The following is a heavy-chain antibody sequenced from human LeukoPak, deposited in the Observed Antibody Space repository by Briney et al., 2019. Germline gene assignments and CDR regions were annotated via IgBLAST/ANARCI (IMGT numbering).Heavy chain of an antibody. D-gene: IGHD1-14*01. CDR2: ISYDGNNQ. Sequence: GKSLRLSCAASGFSFSSFAMHWVRQAPGKGLEWVAVISYDGNNQYYADSVKGRFTISRDNSKNTVYLQMNSLRAEDTAVYLCARVRLDSSERNLDAFENWGQGTMVTVSS. V-gene: IGHV3-30*03. CDR1: GFSFSSFA. CDR3: ARVRLDSSERNLDAFEN. J-gene: IGHJ3*02.